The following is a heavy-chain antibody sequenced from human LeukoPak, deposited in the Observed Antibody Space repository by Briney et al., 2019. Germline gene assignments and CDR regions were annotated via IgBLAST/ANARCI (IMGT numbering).Heavy chain of an antibody. V-gene: IGHV4-61*02. CDR2: IYTSGST. D-gene: IGHD3-22*01. CDR3: ARDRYYYDSSGYYSRNFDY. Sequence: SETLSLTCTVSGGSISSGSYYWSWIRQPAGKGLEWIGRIYTSGSTNYNPSLKSRVTISVDTSKNQFSLKLSSVTAADTAVYYCARDRYYYDSSGYYSRNFDYWGQGTLVTVSS. CDR1: GGSISSGSYY. J-gene: IGHJ4*02.